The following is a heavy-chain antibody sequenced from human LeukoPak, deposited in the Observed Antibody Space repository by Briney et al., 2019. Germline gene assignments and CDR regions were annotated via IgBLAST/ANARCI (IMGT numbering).Heavy chain of an antibody. J-gene: IGHJ6*03. CDR1: GGSISSSTFY. Sequence: SETLSLTCTVSGGSISSSTFYWGWIRQPPGKGLEWIGSIFSGGSTYYNPSLKSRVTISVDTSKNQFSLKLSSVTAADTAVYYCAREETYYYYMDVWGKGTTVTTSS. CDR2: IFSGGST. V-gene: IGHV4-39*07. CDR3: AREETYYYYMDV.